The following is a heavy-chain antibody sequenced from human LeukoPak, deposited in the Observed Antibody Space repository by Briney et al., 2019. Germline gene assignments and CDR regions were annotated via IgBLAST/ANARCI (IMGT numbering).Heavy chain of an antibody. Sequence: GASVKVSCKASGYTFTGYYMHWVRQAPGQGLEWMGWINPNSGGTNYAQKFQGRVTVTRDTSISTAYMELSRLRSDDTAVYYCARDRFGGATPIDYWGQGTLVTVSS. CDR3: ARDRFGGATPIDY. D-gene: IGHD1-26*01. CDR2: INPNSGGT. CDR1: GYTFTGYY. V-gene: IGHV1-2*02. J-gene: IGHJ4*02.